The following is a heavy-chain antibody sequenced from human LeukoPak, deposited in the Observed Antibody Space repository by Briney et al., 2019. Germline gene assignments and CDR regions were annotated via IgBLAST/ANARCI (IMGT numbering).Heavy chain of an antibody. Sequence: AASVTVSCKASGYTLTDYYIHWVRPAPGQGLEWMGWTNPTSGDTNYAQRFQGRVTMTRDTSTSTAYMELSGLRSDDTAIYYCARGVVYYRLDFWGQGALVAVSS. V-gene: IGHV1-2*02. J-gene: IGHJ4*02. CDR1: GYTLTDYY. D-gene: IGHD3-22*01. CDR2: TNPTSGDT. CDR3: ARGVVYYRLDF.